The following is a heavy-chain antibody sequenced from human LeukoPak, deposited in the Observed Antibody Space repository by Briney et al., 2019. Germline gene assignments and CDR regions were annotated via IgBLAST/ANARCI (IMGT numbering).Heavy chain of an antibody. V-gene: IGHV3-21*04. D-gene: IGHD2-2*01. J-gene: IGHJ4*02. CDR1: GFTFSSYS. Sequence: GSLRLSCAASGFTFSSYSMNWVRPAPGKGLEWVSSISSSSSYIYYADSVKGRFTISRDNAKNSLYLQMNSLRAEDTAVYYCAKVNWCSATCADAWGQGTLVTVSS. CDR3: AKVNWCSATCADA. CDR2: ISSSSSYI.